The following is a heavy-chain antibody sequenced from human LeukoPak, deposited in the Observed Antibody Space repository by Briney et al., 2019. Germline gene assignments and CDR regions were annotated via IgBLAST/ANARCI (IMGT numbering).Heavy chain of an antibody. Sequence: SETLSLTCTVSGGSVSRGGYYCKWIRQHPGKGLEWIGFTSYSEGTYYNPSLMSRITISVDRSQNQFSLKMRDVTAADTAVYFCATADWESFYFDSWGQGALVAVSS. V-gene: IGHV4-31*03. CDR1: GGSVSRGGYY. J-gene: IGHJ4*02. CDR3: ATADWESFYFDS. D-gene: IGHD1-26*01. CDR2: TSYSEGT.